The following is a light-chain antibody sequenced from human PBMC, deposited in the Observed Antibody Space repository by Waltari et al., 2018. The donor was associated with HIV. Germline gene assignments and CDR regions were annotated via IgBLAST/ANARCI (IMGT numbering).Light chain of an antibody. Sequence: QSALTQPPSVSGSPGQSVTISCTGTSSDVGTYNRVSWYQQPPGTAPKVVIYEVSNRPSGVPDRFSGSKSGNTASLTISGLQAEDEADYYCSSFTTSGTLIFGGGTRLTVL. V-gene: IGLV2-18*02. CDR3: SSFTTSGTLI. J-gene: IGLJ2*01. CDR2: EVS. CDR1: SSDVGTYNR.